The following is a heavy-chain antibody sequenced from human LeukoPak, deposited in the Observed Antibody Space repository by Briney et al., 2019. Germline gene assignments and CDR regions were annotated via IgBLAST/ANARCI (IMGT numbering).Heavy chain of an antibody. CDR1: GGTFSSYA. CDR2: INPSGGST. J-gene: IGHJ4*02. D-gene: IGHD2-2*01. V-gene: IGHV1-46*01. CDR3: ARDLIYCSSTSCHHKYYFDY. Sequence: GASVKVSCKASGGTFSSYAICWVRQAPGQGLEWMGIINPSGGSTSYAQKFQGRVTMTRDTSTSTVYMELSSLRSEDTAVYYCARDLIYCSSTSCHHKYYFDYWGQGTLVTVSS.